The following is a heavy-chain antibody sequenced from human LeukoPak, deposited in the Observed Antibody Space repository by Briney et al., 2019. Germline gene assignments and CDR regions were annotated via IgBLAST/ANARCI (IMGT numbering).Heavy chain of an antibody. V-gene: IGHV4-34*01. CDR3: ASSLTFSGYTTKPFDY. J-gene: IGHJ4*02. Sequence: SETLSLTCAVYGGSFSGCYWSWIRQPPGKGLEWIGEINHSGSTNYNPSLKSRVTISVDTSKNQFSLKLSSVTAADTAVYYCASSLTFSGYTTKPFDYWGQGTLVTVSS. D-gene: IGHD3-22*01. CDR2: INHSGST. CDR1: GGSFSGCY.